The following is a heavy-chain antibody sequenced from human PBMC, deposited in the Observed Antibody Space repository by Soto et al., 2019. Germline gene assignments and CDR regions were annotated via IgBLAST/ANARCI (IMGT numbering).Heavy chain of an antibody. J-gene: IGHJ6*02. CDR1: GFTVSSNY. Sequence: GGSLRLSCAASGFTVSSNYMSWVRQAPGKGLEWVSVIYSGGSTHYADSVRGRFTISRDNSKNTLYLQMKSLRAEDTAVYYCARDPPATRHGMDVWGQGTTVTVSS. CDR2: IYSGGST. V-gene: IGHV3-53*01. CDR3: ARDPPATRHGMDV.